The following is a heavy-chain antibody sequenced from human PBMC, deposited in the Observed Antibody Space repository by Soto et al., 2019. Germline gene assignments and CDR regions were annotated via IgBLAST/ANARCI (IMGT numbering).Heavy chain of an antibody. CDR3: AKGLYDSSGYYPFEFFDH. D-gene: IGHD3-22*01. CDR2: ISDSGGST. J-gene: IGHJ5*02. CDR1: GFTFSSYA. V-gene: IGHV3-23*01. Sequence: GGSLRLSCAASGFTFSSYAMSWVRQAPGKGLEWVSAISDSGGSTFYADSVRGWLSISGDNSKNTVYRQMNSLIAEATVVCYCAKGLYDSSGYYPFEFFDHWGQGTLVTVSS.